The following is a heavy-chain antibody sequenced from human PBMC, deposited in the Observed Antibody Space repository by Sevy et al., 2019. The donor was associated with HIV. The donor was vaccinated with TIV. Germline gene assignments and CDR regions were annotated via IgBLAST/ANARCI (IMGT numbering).Heavy chain of an antibody. J-gene: IGHJ4*02. Sequence: SETLSLTCTVSGGSITSLYRNWIRQPPGKGLEWIAHIYYNGHINYNPSLKSRVTLSLDTSKNQFSLRLSSVTAADTAMYYCAGENAWGRGYSWGQGTLVTVSS. D-gene: IGHD1-26*01. CDR1: GGSITSLY. CDR2: IYYNGHI. V-gene: IGHV4-59*08. CDR3: AGENAWGRGYS.